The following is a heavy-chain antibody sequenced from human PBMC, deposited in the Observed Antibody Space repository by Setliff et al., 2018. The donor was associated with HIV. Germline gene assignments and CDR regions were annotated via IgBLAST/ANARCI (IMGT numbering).Heavy chain of an antibody. J-gene: IGHJ4*02. V-gene: IGHV3-9*01. CDR3: ARPGTRWSFDY. D-gene: IGHD3-3*01. CDR1: GFTFDDYA. CDR2: ISWNSGSI. Sequence: SLRLSCAASGFTFDDYAMHWVRQAPGKGLEWVSGISWNSGSIGYADSVKGRFIISRDISANRVYLQMNSLTAEDTAVYYCARPGTRWSFDYWGQGILVTVSS.